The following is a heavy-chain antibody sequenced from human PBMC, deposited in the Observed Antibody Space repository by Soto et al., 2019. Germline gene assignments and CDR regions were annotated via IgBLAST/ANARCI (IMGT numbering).Heavy chain of an antibody. V-gene: IGHV3-48*03. D-gene: IGHD3-22*01. CDR1: GFTFSSSE. Sequence: GGSLRLSCAASGFTFSSSEMNWVRQAPGKGLEWVSHITSRSDTIYYADSVKGRFTISRDNAESSLYLQMNSLRAEDTAVYYCARSSGHYRPFDSWGQGTLVTVSS. CDR2: ITSRSDTI. J-gene: IGHJ4*02. CDR3: ARSSGHYRPFDS.